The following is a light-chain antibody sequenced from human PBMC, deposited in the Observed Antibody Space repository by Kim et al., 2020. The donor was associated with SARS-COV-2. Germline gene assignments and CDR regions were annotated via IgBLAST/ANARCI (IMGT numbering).Light chain of an antibody. CDR1: SSNIGNNS. J-gene: IGLJ2*01. CDR2: DNN. Sequence: GQKVTSSCSGSSSNIGNNSVSWYQQLPGTAPKLLIYDNNKRPSGIPDRFSGSKSGTSATLGITGLQIGDEADYYCGTWDSSLSAVVFGGGTKLTVL. CDR3: GTWDSSLSAVV. V-gene: IGLV1-51*01.